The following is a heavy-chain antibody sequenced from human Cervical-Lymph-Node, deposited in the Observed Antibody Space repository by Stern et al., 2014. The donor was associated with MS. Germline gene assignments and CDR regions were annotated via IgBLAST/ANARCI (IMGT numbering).Heavy chain of an antibody. CDR1: GFTFSRYW. Sequence: EVQLLESGGGLVQPGGSLTLSCGVSGFTFSRYWMSWVRQAPGNGLEWVANIKQDGSQKYYVDSVKGRFTVSRDNAKNSLFLQMTSLRVEDTAVYYCARELKIGTFFIDNWGQGTLVTVSS. CDR2: IKQDGSQK. D-gene: IGHD1-1*01. V-gene: IGHV3-7*01. J-gene: IGHJ4*02. CDR3: ARELKIGTFFIDN.